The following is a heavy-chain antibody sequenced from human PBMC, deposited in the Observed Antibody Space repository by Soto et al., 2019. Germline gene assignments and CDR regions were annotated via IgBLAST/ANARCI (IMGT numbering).Heavy chain of an antibody. Sequence: GGSLRLSCTCFGFTFGDYAISWSRQAPGKGLEWVGVIRSKAYGETTDYGASVKGRFTISRDNSKNTLYLQMNSLRAEDTAVYYCAKDIQNIVVVVAASGYYYGMDVWGQGTTVTVSS. D-gene: IGHD2-15*01. CDR1: GFTFGDYA. CDR3: AKDIQNIVVVVAASGYYYGMDV. V-gene: IGHV3-49*03. CDR2: IRSKAYGETT. J-gene: IGHJ6*02.